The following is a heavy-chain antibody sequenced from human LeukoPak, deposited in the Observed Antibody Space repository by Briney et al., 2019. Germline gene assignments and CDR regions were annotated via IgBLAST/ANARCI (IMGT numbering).Heavy chain of an antibody. CDR1: GFTFSSYW. J-gene: IGHJ4*02. D-gene: IGHD3-10*01. V-gene: IGHV3-33*06. CDR3: AKDLSGEYYFDY. CDR2: IWYDGSNK. Sequence: PGGSLRLSCAASGFTFSSYWMSWVRQAPGKGLEWVAVIWYDGSNKYYADSVKGRFTISRDNSKNTLYLQMNSLRAEDTAVYYCAKDLSGEYYFDYWGQGTLVTVSS.